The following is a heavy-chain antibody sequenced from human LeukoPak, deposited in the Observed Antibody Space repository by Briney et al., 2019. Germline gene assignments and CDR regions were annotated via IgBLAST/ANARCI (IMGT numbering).Heavy chain of an antibody. D-gene: IGHD6-13*01. CDR1: GFTFSNHW. J-gene: IGHJ4*02. CDR3: ASGRQLGY. V-gene: IGHV3-7*01. Sequence: GGSLRLSCAASGFTFSNHWMSWVRQAPGKGLEGVANKKEDGSEKYYVDSVKGRFTISRDNARNSLYPQMNSLRAEDTAVYYCASGRQLGYWGQGTLVTVSS. CDR2: KKEDGSEK.